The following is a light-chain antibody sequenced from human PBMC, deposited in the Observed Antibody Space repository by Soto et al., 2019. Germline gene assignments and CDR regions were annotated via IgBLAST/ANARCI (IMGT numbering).Light chain of an antibody. V-gene: IGKV3-15*01. Sequence: IVMTQSAATLSVSPGQRATISCRASQSVSSNLAWYQQKPGQAPRLLIYGASTRATGIPARFSGSGSGTEFTLTISSLQSEDFAVYYCQQYNNWPITFGQGTRLEIK. CDR3: QQYNNWPIT. CDR2: GAS. CDR1: QSVSSN. J-gene: IGKJ5*01.